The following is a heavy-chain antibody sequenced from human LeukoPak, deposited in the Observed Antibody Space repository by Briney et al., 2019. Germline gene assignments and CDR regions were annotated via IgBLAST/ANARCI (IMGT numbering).Heavy chain of an antibody. CDR3: AKDTPGEGYQLPGLLGY. D-gene: IGHD2-2*01. CDR1: GFSFSTFG. J-gene: IGHJ4*02. CDR2: IRYDGSNK. Sequence: GGSLRLSCAASGFSFSTFGMHWVRQAPGKGLEWVAFIRYDGSNKYYADSAKGRFTISRDNSKNTLYLQMNSLRAEDTAVYYCAKDTPGEGYQLPGLLGYWGQGTLVTVSS. V-gene: IGHV3-30*02.